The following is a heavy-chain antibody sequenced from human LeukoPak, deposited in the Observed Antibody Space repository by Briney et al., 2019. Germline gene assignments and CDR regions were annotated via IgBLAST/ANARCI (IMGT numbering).Heavy chain of an antibody. CDR3: ARGRVTIFGAKNLFDY. J-gene: IGHJ4*02. D-gene: IGHD3-3*01. V-gene: IGHV4-39*01. CDR2: IYYSGST. Sequence: PSETLSLTCTVSGGSISSSPYYWGWIRQPPGKGLEWIGTIYYSGSTYYNPSLKSRVTISVDTSKNQFSLKLSSVTAADTAVYYCARGRVTIFGAKNLFDYWGQGTLVTVSS. CDR1: GGSISSSPYY.